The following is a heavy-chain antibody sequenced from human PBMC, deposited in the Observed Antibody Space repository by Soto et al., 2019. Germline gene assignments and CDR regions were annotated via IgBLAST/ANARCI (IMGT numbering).Heavy chain of an antibody. D-gene: IGHD1-26*01. CDR1: GGSISSYY. CDR2: IYYSGST. V-gene: IGHV4-59*01. CDR3: ARPSGSCPPLVPFDI. Sequence: QVQLQESGPGLVKPSETLSLTCTVSGGSISSYYWSWIRQPPGKGLEWIGYIYYSGSTNYNPSLKSRVTIXXDXSXNQFSLKLSSVTAADTAVYYCARPSGSCPPLVPFDIWGQGTMVTVSS. J-gene: IGHJ3*02.